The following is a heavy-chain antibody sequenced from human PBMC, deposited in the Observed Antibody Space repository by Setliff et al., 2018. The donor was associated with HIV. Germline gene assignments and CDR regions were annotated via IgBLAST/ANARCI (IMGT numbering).Heavy chain of an antibody. CDR1: GFTFSSYS. J-gene: IGHJ4*02. V-gene: IGHV3-48*01. CDR3: ASARIPTGGTSTSLDF. CDR2: ISSSSSTI. D-gene: IGHD1-1*01. Sequence: GGSLRLSCAASGFTFSSYSMNWVRQAPGKGLEWVSYISSSSSTIYYADSVKGRFTISRDNAKNSLYLQMNGLRAEDTAVYYCASARIPTGGTSTSLDFWGQGALVTVSS.